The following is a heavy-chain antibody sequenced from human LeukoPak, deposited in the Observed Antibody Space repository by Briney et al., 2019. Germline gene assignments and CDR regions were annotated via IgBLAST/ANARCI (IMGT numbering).Heavy chain of an antibody. CDR1: GYTFTGYY. J-gene: IGHJ4*02. CDR2: INPNSGGT. Sequence: GASVKVSCKASGYTFTGYYMHWVRQAPGQGLEWMGWINPNSGGTNYAQKFQGRVTMTRDTSISTAYMELSRLRSDDTAVYYCARSFSIAVAGTLFYWGQGTLVTVSS. V-gene: IGHV1-2*02. CDR3: ARSFSIAVAGTLFY. D-gene: IGHD6-19*01.